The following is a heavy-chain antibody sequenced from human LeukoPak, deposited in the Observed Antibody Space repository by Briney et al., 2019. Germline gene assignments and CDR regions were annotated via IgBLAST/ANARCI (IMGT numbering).Heavy chain of an antibody. Sequence: GASVKLSCKASGYTFTSYDMNWVRQATGQGLEWMGWMNPNSGNTGYAQKFQGRVTITRNTSISTAYMELSSLRSEDTAVYYCARAGYCSSTSCRSWFDPWGQGTLITVSS. D-gene: IGHD2-2*03. J-gene: IGHJ5*02. CDR1: GYTFTSYD. CDR2: MNPNSGNT. V-gene: IGHV1-8*03. CDR3: ARAGYCSSTSCRSWFDP.